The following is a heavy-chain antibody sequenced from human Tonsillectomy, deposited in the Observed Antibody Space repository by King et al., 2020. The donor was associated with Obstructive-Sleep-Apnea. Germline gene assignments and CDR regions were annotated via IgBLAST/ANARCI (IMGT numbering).Heavy chain of an antibody. V-gene: IGHV3-30*04. CDR3: ARDWLDYTTTSRQASFDH. CDR1: GFSFSAYT. J-gene: IGHJ4*01. CDR2: ISYDGYNK. D-gene: IGHD2/OR15-2a*01. Sequence: VQLVESGGGVVQPGRSLRLSCVASGFSFSAYTMHWVRQAPGQGLEWVAVISYDGYNKYYADSLEGRFTISRDNSKNTLYLDMNSLSSGDTAVYYCARDWLDYTTTSRQASFDHWGLGTLVIVSS.